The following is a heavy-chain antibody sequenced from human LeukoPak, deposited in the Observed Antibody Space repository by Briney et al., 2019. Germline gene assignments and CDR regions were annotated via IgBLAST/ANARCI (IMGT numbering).Heavy chain of an antibody. CDR1: GYTVSTNY. V-gene: IGHV3-53*01. CDR3: PRNFFGSGSFYFEPSYYFDY. D-gene: IGHD3-10*01. Sequence: GGSLRLSCAASGYTVSTNYMSWVRQAPGKGLEWVSIIYTDGTTKYADSVKGRFTMSRDNSKNTLFLQMNSLRAEDTAVYYCPRNFFGSGSFYFEPSYYFDYWGQGTPVTVSS. J-gene: IGHJ4*02. CDR2: IYTDGTT.